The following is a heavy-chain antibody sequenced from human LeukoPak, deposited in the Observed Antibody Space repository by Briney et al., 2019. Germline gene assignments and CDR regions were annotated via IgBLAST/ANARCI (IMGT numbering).Heavy chain of an antibody. CDR3: AREAYSSSWYESNFDY. CDR2: IYTSGST. J-gene: IGHJ4*02. D-gene: IGHD6-13*01. Sequence: SETLSLTCTVSGGSISSYYWSWIRQPAGKGLEWIGRIYTSGSTNYNPSLKSRVTMSVDTSKNQFSLKLSSVTAADTAVYYCAREAYSSSWYESNFDYWGQGTLVTVSS. V-gene: IGHV4-4*07. CDR1: GGSISSYY.